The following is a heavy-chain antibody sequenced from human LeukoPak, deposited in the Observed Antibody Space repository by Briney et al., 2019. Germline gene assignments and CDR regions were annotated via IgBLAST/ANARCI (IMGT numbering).Heavy chain of an antibody. Sequence: ASVKVSCKASGYTFTGYYMHWVRQAPGQGLEWMGWINPNSGGTNYAQKFQGRVTMTRGTSISTAYMELSRLRSDDTAVYYCARDSYDGKVTTGYFDYWGQGTLVTVSS. CDR1: GYTFTGYY. CDR3: ARDSYDGKVTTGYFDY. J-gene: IGHJ4*02. CDR2: INPNSGGT. V-gene: IGHV1-2*02. D-gene: IGHD4-17*01.